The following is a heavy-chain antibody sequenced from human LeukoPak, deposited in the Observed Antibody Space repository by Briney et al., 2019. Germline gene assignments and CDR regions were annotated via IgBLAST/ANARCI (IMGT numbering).Heavy chain of an antibody. J-gene: IGHJ4*02. D-gene: IGHD3-16*01. Sequence: PGGSLRLSCAASGFTVSSNYMTWVRQAPGKGLEWVSLIYSGGSTYYADSVKGRFTISRDNSRNTLYLQMNSLRTEDTAVYYCAKDTSGRGSYDFGDYWGQGTLVTVSS. CDR2: IYSGGST. V-gene: IGHV3-66*02. CDR3: AKDTSGRGSYDFGDY. CDR1: GFTVSSNY.